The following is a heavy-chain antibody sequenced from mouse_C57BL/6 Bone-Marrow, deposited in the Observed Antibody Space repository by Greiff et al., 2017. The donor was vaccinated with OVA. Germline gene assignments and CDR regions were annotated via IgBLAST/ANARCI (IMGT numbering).Heavy chain of an antibody. V-gene: IGHV1-55*01. CDR1: GYTFTSYW. CDR3: ARERFDYLGYSYDY. J-gene: IGHJ2*01. D-gene: IGHD3-3*01. CDR2: IYPGSGST. Sequence: QVQLQQPGAELVKPGASVKMSCKASGYTFTSYWIPWVQQRPGQGLEWIGDIYPGSGSTNYNEKFKSKATLTVDTSSSTAYMQLSSLTSEDSAVYDCARERFDYLGYSYDYWGQGTTLTVSS.